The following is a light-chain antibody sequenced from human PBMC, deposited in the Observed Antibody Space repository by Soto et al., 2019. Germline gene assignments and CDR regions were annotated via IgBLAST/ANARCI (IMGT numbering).Light chain of an antibody. V-gene: IGKV3-20*01. CDR3: QQVSRSPLT. CDR1: QTVRNNY. CDR2: DAS. Sequence: EFVLTQSPGTLSLSPGERATLSCRASQTVRNNYLAWYQQKPGQAPRFLIYDASSRATGIPDRFSGGGSGTYSPITSSRQEPEDFVLYYCQQVSRSPLTFGGGTQVEIK. J-gene: IGKJ4*01.